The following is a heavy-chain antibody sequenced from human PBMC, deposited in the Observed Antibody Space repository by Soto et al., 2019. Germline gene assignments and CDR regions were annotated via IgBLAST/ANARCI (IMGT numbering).Heavy chain of an antibody. V-gene: IGHV1-46*03. CDR3: ARVYPSDTRYGYVGNNWFDP. J-gene: IGHJ5*02. CDR2: INPSGGST. D-gene: IGHD5-18*01. CDR1: GYTFTSYY. Sequence: QVQLVQSGAEVKKPGASVKVSCKASGYTFTSYYMHWVRQAPGQGLEWMGIINPSGGSTSYAQKLQVRVNMARDTSTSTGYLELSSLRSEDTAVYYCARVYPSDTRYGYVGNNWFDPWGQGTLVTVSS.